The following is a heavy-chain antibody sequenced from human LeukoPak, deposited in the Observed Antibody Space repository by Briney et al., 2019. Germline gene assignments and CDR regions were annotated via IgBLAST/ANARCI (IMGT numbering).Heavy chain of an antibody. V-gene: IGHV4-59*01. Sequence: PSETLSLTCTVSGGSISSYYWSWIRQPPGKGLEWIGYIYYSGSTNYNPSLKSRVTISVDTSKNQFSLKLSSVTAADMAVYYCASSVPYSSGWYDDYYYYMDVWGKGTTVTVSS. D-gene: IGHD6-19*01. CDR3: ASSVPYSSGWYDDYYYYMDV. CDR1: GGSISSYY. CDR2: IYYSGST. J-gene: IGHJ6*03.